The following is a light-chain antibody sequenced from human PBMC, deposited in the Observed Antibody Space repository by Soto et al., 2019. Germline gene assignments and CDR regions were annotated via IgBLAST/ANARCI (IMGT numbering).Light chain of an antibody. V-gene: IGKV1-27*01. Sequence: DIQMTQSPSSRSASVGDRVTITCRASQGISNHLAWYQQKPGKVPKLLIYGASTLQSGVPSRFSGSGSGTDFTLTISSLQPADVATYYCQKYDTAPPITFGPGTKVDIK. J-gene: IGKJ3*01. CDR3: QKYDTAPPIT. CDR2: GAS. CDR1: QGISNH.